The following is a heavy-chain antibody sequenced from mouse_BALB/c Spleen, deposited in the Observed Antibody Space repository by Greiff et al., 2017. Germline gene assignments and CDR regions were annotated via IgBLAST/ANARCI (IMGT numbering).Heavy chain of an antibody. D-gene: IGHD2-1*01. CDR3: ARGEDYGNHEGFAY. CDR2: IDPYNGGT. V-gene: IGHV1S135*01. J-gene: IGHJ3*01. CDR1: GYSFTDYN. Sequence: EVQRVESGPELVKPGASVKVSCKASGYSFTDYNMYWVKQSHGKSLEWIGYIDPYNGGTSYNQKFKGKATLTVDKSSSTAFMHLNSLTSEDSAVYYCARGEDYGNHEGFAYWGQGTLVTVSA.